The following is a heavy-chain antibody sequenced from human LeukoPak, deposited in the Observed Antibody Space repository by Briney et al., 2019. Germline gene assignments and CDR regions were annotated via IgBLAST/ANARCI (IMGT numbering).Heavy chain of an antibody. CDR1: GYTFTSYA. J-gene: IGHJ6*02. CDR3: ARDHPRLGGYSYGWAFYYYYGMDV. Sequence: GASVKVSCKASGYTFTSYAMHWVRQAPGQRLEWMGWINAGNGNTKYSQKFQGRVTITRDTSASTAYMELSSLRSEDTAVYYCARDHPRLGGYSYGWAFYYYYGMDVWGQGTTVTVSS. V-gene: IGHV1-3*01. CDR2: INAGNGNT. D-gene: IGHD5-18*01.